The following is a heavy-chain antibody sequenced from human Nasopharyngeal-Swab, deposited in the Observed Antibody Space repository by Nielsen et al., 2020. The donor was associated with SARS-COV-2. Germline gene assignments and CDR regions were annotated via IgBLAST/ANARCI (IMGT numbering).Heavy chain of an antibody. V-gene: IGHV4-39*07. D-gene: IGHD2-2*01. CDR2: IYYSGST. Sequence: SETLSLTCTVSGGSISSSSYYWGWIRQPPGKGLEWIGSIYYSGSTYYNPSLKSRVTISVDTSKNQFSLKLSSVTAADTAVYYCARTGREYCSSTSCYSYNYYYMDVWGKGATVTVSS. CDR3: ARTGREYCSSTSCYSYNYYYMDV. CDR1: GGSISSSSYY. J-gene: IGHJ6*03.